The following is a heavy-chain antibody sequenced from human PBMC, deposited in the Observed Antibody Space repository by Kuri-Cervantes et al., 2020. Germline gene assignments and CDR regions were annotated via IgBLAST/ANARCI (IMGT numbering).Heavy chain of an antibody. CDR2: IIPIFGTA. CDR3: ARGDLQGDYYDSSGGYFDY. Sequence: SVKVSCKASGGTFSSYAISWVRQAPGQGLEWMGGIIPIFGTANYAQKFQGRVTITTDESTSTAYMELSSLRSEDTAVYYCARGDLQGDYYDSSGGYFDYWGQGTLVTDSS. CDR1: GGTFSSYA. V-gene: IGHV1-69*05. D-gene: IGHD3-22*01. J-gene: IGHJ4*02.